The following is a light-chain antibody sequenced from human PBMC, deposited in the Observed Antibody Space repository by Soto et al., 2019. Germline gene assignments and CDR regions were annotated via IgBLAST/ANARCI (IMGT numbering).Light chain of an antibody. CDR2: EDT. V-gene: IGLV2-23*01. J-gene: IGLJ1*01. CDR3: CSYAGSGTFV. CDR1: SSDVGSYDL. Sequence: QSALTQPASVSGSPGQSINISCTGTSSDVGSYDLVSWYQQPPGKAPKLMIYEDTKRPSGISTRFSGSKSGNAASLTISGLQAEDEADYYCCSYAGSGTFVFGTGTKVTVL.